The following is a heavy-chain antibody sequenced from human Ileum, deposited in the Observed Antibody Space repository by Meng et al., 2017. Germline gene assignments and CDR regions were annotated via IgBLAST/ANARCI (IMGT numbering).Heavy chain of an antibody. D-gene: IGHD1-26*01. J-gene: IGHJ3*02. CDR3: ARERAVGSSRNAFDI. Sequence: QVQRVVSGAEWKKPGASVKVSCKASGYTFTSYGISWVRQAPGQGLEWMGWISAYNGNTNYAQKLQGRVTMTTDTSTSTAYMELRSLRSDDTAVYYCARERAVGSSRNAFDIWGQGTMVTVSS. CDR2: ISAYNGNT. V-gene: IGHV1-18*01. CDR1: GYTFTSYG.